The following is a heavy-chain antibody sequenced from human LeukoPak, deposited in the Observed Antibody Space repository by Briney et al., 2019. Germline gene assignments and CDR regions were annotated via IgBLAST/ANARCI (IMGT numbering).Heavy chain of an antibody. CDR3: ARNQYSSTQYYYMDV. D-gene: IGHD6-13*01. J-gene: IGHJ6*03. CDR1: GFTFSVYS. Sequence: GGSLRLSCAASGFTFSVYSMNWVRQAPGKGLEWVSSTSGSTSYIYYADSVKGRFTISRDNAKNSLYLQMNSLRAEDTAVYYCARNQYSSTQYYYMDVWGKGTTVTVSS. V-gene: IGHV3-21*01. CDR2: TSGSTSYI.